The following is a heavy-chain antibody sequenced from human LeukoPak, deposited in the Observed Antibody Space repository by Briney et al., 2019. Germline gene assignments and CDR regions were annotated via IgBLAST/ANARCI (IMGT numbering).Heavy chain of an antibody. D-gene: IGHD2-15*01. J-gene: IGHJ5*02. Sequence: GASVKVSCKASGYTFTSYDINWVRQATGQGLEWMGWMNPNSGNTGYAQKFQGRVTMTRDTSISTVYVELSRLRSDDTAVYYCAISDSYTWFDRWGQGTLVTVSS. CDR1: GYTFTSYD. CDR2: MNPNSGNT. CDR3: AISDSYTWFDR. V-gene: IGHV1-8*01.